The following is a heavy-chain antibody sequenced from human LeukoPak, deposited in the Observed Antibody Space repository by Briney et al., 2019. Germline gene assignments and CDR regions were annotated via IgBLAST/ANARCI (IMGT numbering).Heavy chain of an antibody. CDR1: GFTFSSYA. CDR3: AKYFYDGSGTHYFDY. CDR2: IKPDGSEK. J-gene: IGHJ4*02. V-gene: IGHV3-7*01. Sequence: PGGSLRLSCAASGFTFSSYAMSWVRQAPGKGLEWVGNIKPDGSEKYYVDSLKGRFIISRDNAKNSLYLQMNSLRAEDVAVYYCAKYFYDGSGTHYFDYWGQGTPVTVPS. D-gene: IGHD3-22*01.